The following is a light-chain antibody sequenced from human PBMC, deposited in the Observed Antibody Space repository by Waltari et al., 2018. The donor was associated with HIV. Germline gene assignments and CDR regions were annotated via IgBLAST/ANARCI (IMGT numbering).Light chain of an antibody. CDR3: QSADTSVTAGV. J-gene: IGLJ2*01. CDR2: KDT. V-gene: IGLV3-25*03. CDR1: VFALQF. Sequence: SSDLTHSPSLPVSPGPTAQPTCSRDVFALQFASWYHRQPGQAPLLLIYKDTGRPSGVPGRFSASTSGTTATLTISGVRAEDEAEYFCQSADTSVTAGVFGGGTTLTVL.